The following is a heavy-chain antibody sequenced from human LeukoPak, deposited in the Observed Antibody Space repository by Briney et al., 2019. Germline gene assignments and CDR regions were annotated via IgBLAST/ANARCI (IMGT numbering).Heavy chain of an antibody. CDR3: ARDHGYSYDY. CDR1: GLTFSDQY. Sequence: PGGSLRLSXAASGLTFSDQYMSWIRHAEGEGLEWVSYISSSGSTIYYADSVKGRFTISRDNAKNSLYLQMNSLRAEDTAVYYCARDHGYSYDYWGQGTLVTVSS. D-gene: IGHD5-18*01. CDR2: ISSSGSTI. J-gene: IGHJ4*02. V-gene: IGHV3-11*04.